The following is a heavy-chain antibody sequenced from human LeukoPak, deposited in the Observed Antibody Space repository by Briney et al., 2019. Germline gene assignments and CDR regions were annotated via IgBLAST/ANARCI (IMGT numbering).Heavy chain of an antibody. CDR2: IKHSGST. J-gene: IGHJ4*02. D-gene: IGHD2-2*02. CDR3: ARGGRGDCSSTSCDTDYFDY. Sequence: SETLSLTCAVYGGSFSGYYWSWIRQPPGKGLEWIGEIKHSGSTNYNPSLKSRVTISVDTSKNQFSLKLSSVPAADTAVYYCARGGRGDCSSTSCDTDYFDYWGQGTLVTVSS. CDR1: GGSFSGYY. V-gene: IGHV4-34*01.